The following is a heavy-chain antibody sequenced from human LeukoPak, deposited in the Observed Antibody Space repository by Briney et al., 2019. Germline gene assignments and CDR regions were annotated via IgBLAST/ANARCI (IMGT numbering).Heavy chain of an antibody. CDR2: IIPIFGTA. J-gene: IGHJ6*02. CDR1: GGTFSSYA. CDR3: AQGTFGVVSGYYYYGMDV. Sequence: ASVKVSCKASGGTFSSYAISWVRQAPGQGLEWMGGIIPIFGTANYAQKFQGRVTITADESTSTAYMELSSLRSEDTAVYYCAQGTFGVVSGYYYYGMDVWGQGTTVTVSS. V-gene: IGHV1-69*13. D-gene: IGHD3-3*01.